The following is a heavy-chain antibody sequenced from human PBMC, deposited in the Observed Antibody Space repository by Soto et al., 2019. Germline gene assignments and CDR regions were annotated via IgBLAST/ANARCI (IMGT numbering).Heavy chain of an antibody. J-gene: IGHJ3*02. Sequence: QVQLVQSGAEVKKPGASVKLSCKASGNTFNTYYIHWLRQAPGQGLQWMGVINPSGASASYAQKFQGRVTVTRDTSTSTVYMELSSLRSEDTALYSCATDYSAYQRQHIFDIWGQGTLVTVSS. CDR1: GNTFNTYY. CDR2: INPSGASA. V-gene: IGHV1-46*03. CDR3: ATDYSAYQRQHIFDI. D-gene: IGHD5-12*01.